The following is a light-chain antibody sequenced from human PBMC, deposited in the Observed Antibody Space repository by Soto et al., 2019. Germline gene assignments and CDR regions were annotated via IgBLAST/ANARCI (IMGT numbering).Light chain of an antibody. CDR3: QQSYSTPCT. CDR2: AAS. CDR1: QSISSY. Sequence: DIQMTQSPSSLSASVGDRVTITCRASQSISSYLNWYQQKPGQAPKLLIYAASSLQSGVPSRFSGSGSGTDFTLTISSLQPEDFAAYYCQQSYSTPCTFGPGTKVDI. V-gene: IGKV1-39*01. J-gene: IGKJ3*01.